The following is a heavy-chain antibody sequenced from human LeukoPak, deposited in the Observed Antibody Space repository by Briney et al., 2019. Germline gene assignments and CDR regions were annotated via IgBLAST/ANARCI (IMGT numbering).Heavy chain of an antibody. D-gene: IGHD6-19*01. Sequence: PSETLSLTCTVSGGSVSSGGYHWSWIRQPPGKGLEWIAYIYYTGSTHYSPSLKSRVTMSVDTSKNQFSLKLSSVTAADTAVYYCARESGSSGWFYYFDYWGQGTLVTVSS. CDR3: ARESGSSGWFYYFDY. CDR2: IYYTGST. V-gene: IGHV4-61*08. J-gene: IGHJ4*02. CDR1: GGSVSSGGYH.